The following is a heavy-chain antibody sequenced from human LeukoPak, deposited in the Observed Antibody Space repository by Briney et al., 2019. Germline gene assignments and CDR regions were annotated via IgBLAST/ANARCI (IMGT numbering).Heavy chain of an antibody. CDR1: GYTFTGYY. D-gene: IGHD3-22*01. J-gene: IGHJ4*02. Sequence: GASVKVSCKASGYTFTGYYMHWVRQAPGQGLEWMGIINPSGGSTSYAQKFQGRVTMTRDTSISTAYMELSRLRSDDTAVYYCARVAMIVRQARGGRFDYWGQGTLVTVSS. CDR2: INPSGGST. CDR3: ARVAMIVRQARGGRFDY. V-gene: IGHV1-46*01.